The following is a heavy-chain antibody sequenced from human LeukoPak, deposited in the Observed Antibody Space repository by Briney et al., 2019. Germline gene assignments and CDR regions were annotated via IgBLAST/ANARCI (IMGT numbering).Heavy chain of an antibody. J-gene: IGHJ5*02. Sequence: TSETLSLTCAVSGYSISSGYYWGWIRQPPGKGLEWIGSIFHSGSPYYNPSLKSRVTISVDPSKNQFSLKLTSVTAADTAVYYCARTIVVIPAGWFDPWSQGTLVTVSS. V-gene: IGHV4-38-2*01. CDR1: GYSISSGYY. D-gene: IGHD2-2*01. CDR2: IFHSGSP. CDR3: ARTIVVIPAGWFDP.